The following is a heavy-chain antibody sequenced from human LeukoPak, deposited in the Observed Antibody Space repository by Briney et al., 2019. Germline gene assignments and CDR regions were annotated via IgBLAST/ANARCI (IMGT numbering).Heavy chain of an antibody. V-gene: IGHV3-20*04. CDR3: AKTYQLLFGYFDL. D-gene: IGHD2-2*01. Sequence: PGGSLRLSCAASGFTLSNYAMTWVRQAPGKGLEWVSGIKWDGGRTGYADSVKGRFTISRDNAKNSVYLQMNSLRAEDTAVYYCAKTYQLLFGYFDLWGRGTLVTVSS. CDR1: GFTLSNYA. J-gene: IGHJ2*01. CDR2: IKWDGGRT.